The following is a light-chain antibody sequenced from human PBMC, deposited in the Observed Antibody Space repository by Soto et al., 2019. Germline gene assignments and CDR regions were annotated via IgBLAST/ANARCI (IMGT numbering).Light chain of an antibody. V-gene: IGLV1-40*01. CDR3: QSYDNSLVTWV. CDR1: STNIGAGYD. Sequence: QSVLTQPPSVSGARGQRVPISCTGSSTNIGAGYDVHWYQQLPGTAPKVLIYGNTNRPSGVPDRLSGSRSGTSASLAITGLQPEDESDYYCQSYDNSLVTWVFGGGTKVTVL. J-gene: IGLJ3*02. CDR2: GNT.